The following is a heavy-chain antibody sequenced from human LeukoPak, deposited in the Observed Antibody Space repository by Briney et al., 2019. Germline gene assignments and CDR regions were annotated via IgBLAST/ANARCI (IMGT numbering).Heavy chain of an antibody. J-gene: IGHJ4*02. CDR1: GFTFSSYA. CDR2: ISGSGGST. D-gene: IGHD3-10*01. CDR3: AKGFKLLWFGELSRSEDYFDY. Sequence: GGSLRLSCAASGFTFSSYAMSWVRQAPGKGLEWVSAISGSGGSTYYADSVKGRFTISRDNSKNTLYLQMNSLRAEDTAVYYCAKGFKLLWFGELSRSEDYFDYWGQGTLVTVSS. V-gene: IGHV3-23*01.